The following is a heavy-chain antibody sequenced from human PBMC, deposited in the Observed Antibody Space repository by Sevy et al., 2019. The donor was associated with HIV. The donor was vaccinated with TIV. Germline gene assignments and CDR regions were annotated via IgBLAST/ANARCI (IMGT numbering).Heavy chain of an antibody. J-gene: IGHJ5*02. V-gene: IGHV4-39*01. CDR2: IYYSGSA. D-gene: IGHD6-6*01. Sequence: SETLSLACTVSGGSISSSSYYWGWIRQRPGKGLEWIGSIYYSGSAYYNPSLKSRVTISVDTSKNQFSLKLSSVTAADTAVYYCARYSSYSSSPGDWFDPWGQGTLVTVSS. CDR3: ARYSSYSSSPGDWFDP. CDR1: GGSISSSSYY.